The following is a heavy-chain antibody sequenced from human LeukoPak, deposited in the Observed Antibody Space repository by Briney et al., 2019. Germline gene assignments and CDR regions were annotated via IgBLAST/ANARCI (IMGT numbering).Heavy chain of an antibody. CDR1: GYTFTGYY. D-gene: IGHD3-3*01. V-gene: IGHV1-2*02. Sequence: ASVKVSCKASGYTFTGYYIHWVRQAPGQGLEWMGWINPNSGDTNSAQKFQGRVTLTRDTSITTAYLEMSSLRSDDTAVYYCARDLWSGGIIVDYWGQGTLVTVSS. CDR3: ARDLWSGGIIVDY. J-gene: IGHJ4*02. CDR2: INPNSGDT.